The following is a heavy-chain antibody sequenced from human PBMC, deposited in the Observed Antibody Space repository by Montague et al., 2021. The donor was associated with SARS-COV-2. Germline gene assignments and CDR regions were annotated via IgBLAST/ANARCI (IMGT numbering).Heavy chain of an antibody. CDR1: GGSFSGYY. D-gene: IGHD3-10*01. Sequence: SETLSLTCAVYGGSFSGYYWTWIRQPPGKGLEWIGDINHGGRTNYNPSLKSRVTISAETSKNQSSLRVNSVTAADTAVYFCARGIRGVIILYDYYLMDVWGQGTTVSVPS. J-gene: IGHJ6*02. V-gene: IGHV4-34*01. CDR2: INHGGRT. CDR3: ARGIRGVIILYDYYLMDV.